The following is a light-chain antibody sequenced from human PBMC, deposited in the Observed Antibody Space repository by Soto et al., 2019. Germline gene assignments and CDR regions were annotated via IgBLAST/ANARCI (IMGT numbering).Light chain of an antibody. J-gene: IGLJ1*01. CDR3: SSYTSSSTLYV. CDR2: EVS. CDR1: SSDVGGYNY. V-gene: IGLV2-14*01. Sequence: QSALTQPASVSGSPGQSITISCTGTSSDVGGYNYVSWYQQHPGKAPKLMIYEVSNRPSGVSNRFSGSKSGNTASLTISGLEAEDEDDYYCSSYTSSSTLYVFGTGTKLTV.